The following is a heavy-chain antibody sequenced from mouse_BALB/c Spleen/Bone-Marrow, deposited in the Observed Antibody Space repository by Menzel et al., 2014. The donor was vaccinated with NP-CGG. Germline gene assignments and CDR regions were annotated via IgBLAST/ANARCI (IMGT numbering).Heavy chain of an antibody. Sequence: QVQLQQSGAELVKPGAPVKLSCKASGYTFTSYWMNWVTQRPGRGLEWIGRIDPSDSETHYNQKFKDKATLTVDKSSSTAYIQLSSLTSEDSAVYYCARSHGYYPYWYFDVWGAGTTVTVSS. J-gene: IGHJ1*01. CDR3: ARSHGYYPYWYFDV. V-gene: IGHV1-69*02. D-gene: IGHD2-3*01. CDR1: GYTFTSYW. CDR2: IDPSDSET.